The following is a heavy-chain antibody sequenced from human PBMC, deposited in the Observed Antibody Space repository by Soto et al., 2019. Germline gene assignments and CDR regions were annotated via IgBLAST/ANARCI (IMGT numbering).Heavy chain of an antibody. Sequence: GESLKISCKGSGYNFASHWIAWVRRMPGKGLEWMGTVYPSDSDTRYSPSFQGQVTISADKSISTAYLQWSSLKASDTAMYYCARRGPGSGSYSVDYWGQGTLVTVSS. J-gene: IGHJ4*02. CDR2: VYPSDSDT. CDR3: ARRGPGSGSYSVDY. CDR1: GYNFASHW. D-gene: IGHD3-10*01. V-gene: IGHV5-51*01.